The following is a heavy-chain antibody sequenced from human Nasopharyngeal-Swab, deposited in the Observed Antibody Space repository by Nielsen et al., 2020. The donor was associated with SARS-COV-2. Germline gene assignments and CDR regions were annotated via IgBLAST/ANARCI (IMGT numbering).Heavy chain of an antibody. J-gene: IGHJ4*02. CDR3: ARGLNYYDRSGYYNY. Sequence: WSRQPPGKGLEWVSAISGSGGSTYYADSVRGRLTISRDNSKNTLYLQMNSLRAEDTAVYYCARGLNYYDRSGYYNYWGQGTLVTVSS. D-gene: IGHD3-22*01. CDR2: ISGSGGST. V-gene: IGHV3-23*01.